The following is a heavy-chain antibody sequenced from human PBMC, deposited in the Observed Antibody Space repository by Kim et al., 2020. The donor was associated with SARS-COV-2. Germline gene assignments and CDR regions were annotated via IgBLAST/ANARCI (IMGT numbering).Heavy chain of an antibody. J-gene: IGHJ3*02. CDR3: AKDRITIFGVGFSPDAFDI. Sequence: GRVTITRDKSKNTLYLQMNSLRAEDTAVYYCAKDRITIFGVGFSPDAFDIWGQGTMVTVSP. D-gene: IGHD3-3*01. V-gene: IGHV3-23*01.